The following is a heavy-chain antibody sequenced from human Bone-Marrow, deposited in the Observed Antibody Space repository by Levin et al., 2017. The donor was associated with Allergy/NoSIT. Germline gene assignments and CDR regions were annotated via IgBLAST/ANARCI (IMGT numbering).Heavy chain of an antibody. CDR3: ARDRRKWYSGSYQLDY. Sequence: PGGSLRLSCAASGFTFSDYYMSWIRQAPGKGLEWVSYISSSGSTIYYADSVKGRFTISRDNAKNSLYLQMNSLRAEDTAVYYCARDRRKWYSGSYQLDYWGQGTLVTVSS. V-gene: IGHV3-11*01. J-gene: IGHJ4*02. CDR2: ISSSGSTI. D-gene: IGHD1-26*01. CDR1: GFTFSDYY.